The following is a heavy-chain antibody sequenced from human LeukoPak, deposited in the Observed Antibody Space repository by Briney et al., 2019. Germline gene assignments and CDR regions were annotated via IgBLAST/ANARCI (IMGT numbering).Heavy chain of an antibody. J-gene: IGHJ4*02. CDR3: AXGRGYSYVYLDY. CDR2: INPNSGGT. V-gene: IGHV1-2*02. Sequence: ASVKVSCKASGYTFTGYYMHWVRQAPGQGLEWMGWINPNSGGTNYAQKFQGRVTMTRDTSISTAYMELSRLRSDDTAVYYCAXGRGYSYVYLDYWGQGTLVTVSS. CDR1: GYTFTGYY. D-gene: IGHD5-18*01.